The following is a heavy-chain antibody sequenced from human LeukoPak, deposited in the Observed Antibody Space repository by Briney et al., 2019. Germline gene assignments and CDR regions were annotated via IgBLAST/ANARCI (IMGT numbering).Heavy chain of an antibody. Sequence: GGSLRLSCAASGFTFSSYGMHWVRQAPGKGLEWVAVIWYDGSNKYYADSVKGRFTISRDNSKNTLYLQMNSLRAEDTAVYYCARRNSGSYLFDYWGQGTLVTVSS. CDR2: IWYDGSNK. J-gene: IGHJ4*02. V-gene: IGHV3-33*01. D-gene: IGHD1-26*01. CDR3: ARRNSGSYLFDY. CDR1: GFTFSSYG.